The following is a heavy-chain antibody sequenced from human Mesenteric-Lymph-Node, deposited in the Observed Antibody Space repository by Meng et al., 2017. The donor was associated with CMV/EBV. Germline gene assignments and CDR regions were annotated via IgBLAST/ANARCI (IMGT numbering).Heavy chain of an antibody. J-gene: IGHJ6*02. CDR2: IDISGSMI. Sequence: GGSLRLSCAASGFTFSDYFMSWIRQAPGKGLEWISYIDISGSMIYYADSVKGRFTISRDNAKNSLFLQMNSLRAEDTAVYYCARSLYYDILTGYYAPYYYNGMDVWGQGTTVTVSS. D-gene: IGHD3-9*01. CDR1: GFTFSDYF. V-gene: IGHV3-11*01. CDR3: ARSLYYDILTGYYAPYYYNGMDV.